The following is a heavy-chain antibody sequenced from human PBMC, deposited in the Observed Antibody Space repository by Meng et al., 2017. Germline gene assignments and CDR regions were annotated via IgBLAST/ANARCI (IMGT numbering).Heavy chain of an antibody. CDR2: IIPIFGTA. CDR1: GGTFSSYA. CDR3: ARDESYIAVAGPNGFDP. Sequence: VPRVRSGAGVKKPGSSVKVSCKASGGTFSSYAISWVRQAPGQGLEWMGGIIPIFGTANYAQKFQGRVTITADESTSTAYMELSSLRSEDTAVYYCARDESYIAVAGPNGFDPWGQGTLVTVSS. J-gene: IGHJ5*02. V-gene: IGHV1-69*01. D-gene: IGHD6-19*01.